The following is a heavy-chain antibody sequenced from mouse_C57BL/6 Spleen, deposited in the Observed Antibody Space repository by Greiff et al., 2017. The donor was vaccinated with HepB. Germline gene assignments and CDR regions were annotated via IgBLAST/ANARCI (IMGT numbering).Heavy chain of an antibody. D-gene: IGHD1-1*01. Sequence: QVQLQQPGAELVKPGASVKLSCKASGYTFTSYWMHWVKQRPGRGLEWIGRIDPNSGGTKYNEKFKSKATLTVDKPSSTAYMKLSSLTSEDSAVYYCARSLITTVGPLVDYWGQGTTLTVSS. CDR1: GYTFTSYW. CDR3: ARSLITTVGPLVDY. CDR2: IDPNSGGT. J-gene: IGHJ2*01. V-gene: IGHV1-72*01.